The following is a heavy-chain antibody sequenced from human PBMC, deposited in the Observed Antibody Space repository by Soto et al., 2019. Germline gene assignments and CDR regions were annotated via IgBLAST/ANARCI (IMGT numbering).Heavy chain of an antibody. V-gene: IGHV3-33*06. CDR1: GFTFSRYG. D-gene: IGHD1-26*01. Sequence: QVQLVESGGGVVQPGTSLRLSCAASGFTFSRYGMHWVRRAPGKGLEWVTVIRYDGTREFYADFVKGRFTVSRDNFKNILYLQMNSLRADDTAVYYCANDDGDKNAWELWGQGTPVTVSS. CDR2: IRYDGTRE. CDR3: ANDDGDKNAWEL. J-gene: IGHJ4*02.